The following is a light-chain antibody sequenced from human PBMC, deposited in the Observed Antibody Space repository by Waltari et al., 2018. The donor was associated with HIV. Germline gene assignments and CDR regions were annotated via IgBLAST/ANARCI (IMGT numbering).Light chain of an antibody. CDR1: QGISNW. V-gene: IGKV1-12*01. CDR2: TAS. CDR3: QQAYGFPRT. J-gene: IGKJ1*01. Sequence: DIQMTQSPSSVSASVGDKVTIICRASQGISNWLAWYQQKPGKAPKLLIYTASSLQSGVSSRFSGSGSGTEFTLTISSLQPEDFATYYCQQAYGFPRTFGQGTKVE.